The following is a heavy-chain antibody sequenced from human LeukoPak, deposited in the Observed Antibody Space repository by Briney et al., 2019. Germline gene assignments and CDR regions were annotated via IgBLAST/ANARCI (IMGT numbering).Heavy chain of an antibody. CDR2: VDQDGSEK. V-gene: IGHV3-7*01. CDR3: ASGAGWESGY. J-gene: IGHJ4*02. Sequence: GGSLRLSCAVSGSTSSRNFMSWVRQTPEKGLEWVANVDQDGSEKNYVDSAKGRFTISRDNAKNSLFLQMNSLRAEDTAIYYCASGAGWESGYWGQGTLVTVSS. D-gene: IGHD1-26*01. CDR1: GSTSSRNF.